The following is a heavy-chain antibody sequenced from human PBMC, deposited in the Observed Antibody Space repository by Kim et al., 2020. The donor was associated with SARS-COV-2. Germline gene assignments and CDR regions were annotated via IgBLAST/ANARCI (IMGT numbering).Heavy chain of an antibody. J-gene: IGHJ4*02. Sequence: SKWYNDYAVSVKSRITIIADTSKNQFSLHLDSVTPEDTAVYYCTRGLYFDCWGQGTLVTVSS. D-gene: IGHD3-22*01. CDR2: SKWYN. V-gene: IGHV6-1*01. CDR3: TRGLYFDC.